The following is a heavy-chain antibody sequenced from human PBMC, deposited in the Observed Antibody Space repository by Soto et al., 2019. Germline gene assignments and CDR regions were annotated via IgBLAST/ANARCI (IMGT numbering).Heavy chain of an antibody. CDR3: TRDPDTASKVDY. Sequence: ESGGGLVEPGGSLRLSCAASGFTFSDFYMSWIRQAPGKGLEWISYITNSGSPIYYADSVKGRFTISRDNAKNSLYLQMNSLRAEDTAMYYCTRDPDTASKVDYWGQGTLVTVSS. CDR2: ITNSGSPI. V-gene: IGHV3-11*01. CDR1: GFTFSDFY. J-gene: IGHJ4*02. D-gene: IGHD2-2*01.